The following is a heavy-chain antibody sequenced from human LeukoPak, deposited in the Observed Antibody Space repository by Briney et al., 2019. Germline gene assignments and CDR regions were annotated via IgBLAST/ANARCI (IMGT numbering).Heavy chain of an antibody. Sequence: SETLSLTCTVPGGSISSYYWSWIRQSPGKGLEWIGFIYYSGRTTYNPSLKSRVTISVDTSKNQFSLKLSSVTAADTAVYYWARSTGFYTTYYMDVWGKGTTVTVPS. J-gene: IGHJ6*03. CDR1: GGSISSYY. D-gene: IGHD3-22*01. V-gene: IGHV4-59*01. CDR3: ARSTGFYTTYYMDV. CDR2: IYYSGRT.